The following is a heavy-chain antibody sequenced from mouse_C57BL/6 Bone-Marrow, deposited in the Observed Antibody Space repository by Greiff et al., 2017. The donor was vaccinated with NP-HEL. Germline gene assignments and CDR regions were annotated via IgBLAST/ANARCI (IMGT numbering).Heavy chain of an antibody. J-gene: IGHJ4*01. CDR1: GYAFSSYW. Sequence: QVQLKESGAELVKPGASVKISCKASGYAFSSYWMNWVKERPGKGLEWIGQIYPGDGDTKYNGKFKGKATLTADKSSSTADMQVSSLTSEDSAVYFCARGDYGSSRFGYAMDYWGQGTSVTVSS. V-gene: IGHV1-80*01. D-gene: IGHD1-1*01. CDR3: ARGDYGSSRFGYAMDY. CDR2: IYPGDGDT.